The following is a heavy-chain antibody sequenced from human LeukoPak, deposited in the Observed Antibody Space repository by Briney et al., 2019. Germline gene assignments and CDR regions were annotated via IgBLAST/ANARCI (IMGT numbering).Heavy chain of an antibody. CDR1: GGTFRSYA. V-gene: IGHV1-69*01. Sequence: SVKVSCKASGGTFRSYAISWVRQAPGQGLEWMGGIIPMFDTANYAQKFQGRVTITADESTSTVYMELSSLRSEDTAVYYCARGPSITMVRGGQWYYYMDVWGKGTTVTISS. CDR2: IIPMFDTA. J-gene: IGHJ6*03. D-gene: IGHD3-10*01. CDR3: ARGPSITMVRGGQWYYYMDV.